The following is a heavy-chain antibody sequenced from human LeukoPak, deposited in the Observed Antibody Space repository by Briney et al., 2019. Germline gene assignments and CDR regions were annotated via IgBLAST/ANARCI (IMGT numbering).Heavy chain of an antibody. Sequence: SVKVSCKASGGTFSSYAISWVRQAPGQGLEWMGGIIPIFGTANYAQKFQGRVTITADESTSTAYMELSGLRSEDTAVYYCARTYYYDSSGYYSWFDPWGQGTLVTVSS. CDR1: GGTFSSYA. CDR2: IIPIFGTA. CDR3: ARTYYYDSSGYYSWFDP. D-gene: IGHD3-22*01. J-gene: IGHJ5*02. V-gene: IGHV1-69*01.